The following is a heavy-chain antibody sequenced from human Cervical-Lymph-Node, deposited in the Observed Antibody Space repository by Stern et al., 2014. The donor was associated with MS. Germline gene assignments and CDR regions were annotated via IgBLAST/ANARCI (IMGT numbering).Heavy chain of an antibody. CDR2: VYHSGPT. Sequence: QVQLQESGPGLVKPSETLSLTCAVSGDSISSYTHYWAWIRQPPGKGLEWIGSVYHSGPTSYTPPPKGPVTIPVDTPKNPFPLGLNSVTAADTAVYYCAKHACTGAACPFDLWGQGTLVTVSS. J-gene: IGHJ4*02. V-gene: IGHV4-39*01. CDR3: AKHACTGAACPFDL. D-gene: IGHD2-8*02. CDR1: GDSISSYTHY.